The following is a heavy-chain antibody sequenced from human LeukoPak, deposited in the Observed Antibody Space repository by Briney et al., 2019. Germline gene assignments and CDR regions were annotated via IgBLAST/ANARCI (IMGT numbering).Heavy chain of an antibody. CDR1: GFTFSSYW. D-gene: IGHD2-2*01. CDR3: ARGSRSDY. Sequence: GGSLRLSCAASGFTFSSYWMSWVRQAPGKGLEWVSYISSSSSTIYYADSVKGRFTISRDNAKNSLYLQMNSLRAEDTAVYYCARGSRSDYWGQGTLVTVSS. J-gene: IGHJ4*02. CDR2: ISSSSSTI. V-gene: IGHV3-48*01.